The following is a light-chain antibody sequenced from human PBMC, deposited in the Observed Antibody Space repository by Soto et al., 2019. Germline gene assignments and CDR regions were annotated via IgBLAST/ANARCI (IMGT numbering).Light chain of an antibody. CDR2: GAS. Sequence: EIVLTQSPGTLYLSPGERATLSCRASQSVSNTYLAWYQHKPGQAPRLLIYGASDRATGIPDRFSGSGSVTDFPLTISSLEPEDFALYFCQQYGTSPVTFGQGTKLEIK. CDR1: QSVSNTY. V-gene: IGKV3-20*01. CDR3: QQYGTSPVT. J-gene: IGKJ2*01.